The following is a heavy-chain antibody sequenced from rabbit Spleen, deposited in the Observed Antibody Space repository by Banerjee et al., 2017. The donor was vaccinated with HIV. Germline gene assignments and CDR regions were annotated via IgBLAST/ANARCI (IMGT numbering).Heavy chain of an antibody. CDR1: GFSFSSSYD. J-gene: IGHJ6*01. CDR3: ARDTATSFSTYGMDL. Sequence: QEQLVESGGGLVQPEGSLTLTCTASGFSFSSSYDMCWVRQAPGKGLEWIACTAGGRSTFTYYASWVKGRFTISKASSTTVTLQMTSLMAADTATYFCARDTATSFSTYGMDLWGPGTLVTVS. D-gene: IGHD1-1*01. CDR2: TAGGRSTFT. V-gene: IGHV1S45*01.